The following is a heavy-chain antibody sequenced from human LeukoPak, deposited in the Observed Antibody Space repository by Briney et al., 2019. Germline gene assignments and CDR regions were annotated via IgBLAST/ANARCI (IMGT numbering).Heavy chain of an antibody. CDR3: ATKEPSTSGWSY. J-gene: IGHJ4*02. D-gene: IGHD6-19*01. V-gene: IGHV3-7*01. CDR1: GFTFNRDW. CDR2: IKEDGSEK. Sequence: GGSLRLSCAASGFTFNRDWTAWVRQAPGKGLEWVANIKEDGSEKNYVDSVKGRFTISRDNAENSVYLQMNDLRAEDTGVYYCATKEPSTSGWSYWGQGTLVAVSS.